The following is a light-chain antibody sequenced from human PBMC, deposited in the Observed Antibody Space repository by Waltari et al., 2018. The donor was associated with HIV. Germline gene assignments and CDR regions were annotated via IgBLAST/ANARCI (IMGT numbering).Light chain of an antibody. CDR1: SSNIGSNT. Sequence: QSVLTQPPSASGTPGQRVTISCSGSSSNIGSNTVSWYQQVPGTAPKVFIYSNDDRPSGVPDRCSGSKSGTSASLAISGLQSEDEADYYCATWDDSLNGWVFGGGTKVTVL. CDR2: SND. CDR3: ATWDDSLNGWV. J-gene: IGLJ3*02. V-gene: IGLV1-44*01.